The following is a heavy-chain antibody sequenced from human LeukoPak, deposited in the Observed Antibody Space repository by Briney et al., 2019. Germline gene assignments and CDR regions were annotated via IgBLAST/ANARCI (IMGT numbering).Heavy chain of an antibody. CDR1: GGSISSYY. J-gene: IGHJ6*02. CDR3: AGTGLGTRYGMDV. V-gene: IGHV4-59*01. D-gene: IGHD1-1*01. Sequence: KPSETLSLTCTVSGGSISSYYCSWIRQPPGKGLEWTGYIYYSGSSNYNPSLKSRVTLSVDTSKNQFSLKLSSVTAADTAVYYCAGTGLGTRYGMDVWGQGTTVTVSS. CDR2: IYYSGSS.